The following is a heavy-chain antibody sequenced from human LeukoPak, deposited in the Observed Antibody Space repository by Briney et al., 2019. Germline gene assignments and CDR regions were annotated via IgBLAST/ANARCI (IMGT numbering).Heavy chain of an antibody. CDR3: AKPPSRDGYNLGY. J-gene: IGHJ4*02. Sequence: PGESLKISCKGSGYSFTSYWMGWVRQMTGKGLEWMGIIYPGDSDTRYSPSFQGQVTISADKSISTAYLQWSSLKASDTAMYYCAKPPSRDGYNLGYWGQGTLVTASS. V-gene: IGHV5-51*01. CDR1: GYSFTSYW. CDR2: IYPGDSDT. D-gene: IGHD5-24*01.